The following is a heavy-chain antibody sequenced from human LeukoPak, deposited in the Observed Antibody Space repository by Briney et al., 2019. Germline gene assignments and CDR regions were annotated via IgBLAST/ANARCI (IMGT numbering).Heavy chain of an antibody. CDR2: INPSGGST. J-gene: IGHJ4*02. CDR1: GYTFTSYY. Sequence: ASVKVSCKASGYTFTSYYMHWVRQAPGQGLEWVGIINPSGGSTSYAQKFQGRVTMTRDTSTSTVYMELSSLRSEDTAVYYCARGGPSSGYSSPLYFFDYWGQGTLVTVSS. D-gene: IGHD3-22*01. V-gene: IGHV1-46*01. CDR3: ARGGPSSGYSSPLYFFDY.